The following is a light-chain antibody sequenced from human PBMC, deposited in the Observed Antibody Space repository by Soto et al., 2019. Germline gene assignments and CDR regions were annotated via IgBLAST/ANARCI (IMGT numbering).Light chain of an antibody. CDR1: SSDVGGYNY. CDR3: CSSAGTYTSV. V-gene: IGLV2-11*01. CDR2: DVS. J-gene: IGLJ3*02. Sequence: QSALTQPRSVSGSPGQSVTISCTGTSSDVGGYNYVSWYQQQPGKAPKLMISDVSKRPSGVPDRFSGSKSGNTASLTISGLQAEDEADYYCCSSAGTYTSVFGGGTKLTVL.